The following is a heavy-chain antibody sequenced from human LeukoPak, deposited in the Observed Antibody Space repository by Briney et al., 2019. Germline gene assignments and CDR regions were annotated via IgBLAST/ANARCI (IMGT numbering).Heavy chain of an antibody. Sequence: SETLSLTCTVSRDSLSGYYWSWIRQPPGKRLEWIGYIHYSGSTNYNPSLKTRVTISLDTSENQFSLKLTSVTAADTAVYYCTRSLPAAMFSLDYWGQGTLVTVSS. J-gene: IGHJ4*02. V-gene: IGHV4-59*01. CDR2: IHYSGST. D-gene: IGHD2-2*01. CDR1: RDSLSGYY. CDR3: TRSLPAAMFSLDY.